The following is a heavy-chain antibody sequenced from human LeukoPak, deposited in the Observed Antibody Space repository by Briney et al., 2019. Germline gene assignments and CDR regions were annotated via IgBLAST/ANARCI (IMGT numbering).Heavy chain of an antibody. CDR1: GGSFSGYY. Sequence: SETLSLTCAVYGGSFSGYYWSWIRQPPGKGLEWIGEINHSGSTNYNPSLKSRVTTSVDTSKNQFSLKLSSVTAADTAVYYCARGKRYSSSWYSRDNWFDPWGQGTLVTVS. CDR2: INHSGST. V-gene: IGHV4-34*01. J-gene: IGHJ5*02. D-gene: IGHD6-13*01. CDR3: ARGKRYSSSWYSRDNWFDP.